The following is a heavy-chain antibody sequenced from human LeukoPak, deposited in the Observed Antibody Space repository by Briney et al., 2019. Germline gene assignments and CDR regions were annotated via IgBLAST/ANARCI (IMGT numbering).Heavy chain of an antibody. J-gene: IGHJ4*02. Sequence: QPGGSLRLSCAASGFTFSTYAMSWVRQAPGKGLEWVSAISGSGESTYYAGSVKGRFTISRDNSKNTLYLQMNSLRAEDTALYYCAKDAKRSYDFWDRFDYWGQGTLVTVSS. V-gene: IGHV3-23*01. D-gene: IGHD3-3*01. CDR2: ISGSGEST. CDR1: GFTFSTYA. CDR3: AKDAKRSYDFWDRFDY.